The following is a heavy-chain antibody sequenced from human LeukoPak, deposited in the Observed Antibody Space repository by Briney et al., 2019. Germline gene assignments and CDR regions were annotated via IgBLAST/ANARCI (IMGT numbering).Heavy chain of an antibody. CDR2: IYYSGST. V-gene: IGHV4-39*01. J-gene: IGHJ4*02. D-gene: IGHD3-10*01. CDR1: GGSISSSSYY. Sequence: PSETLSLTCTVSGGSISSSSYYWGWIRQPPGKGLEWIGSIYYSGSTYYNPSLKSRVTTSVDTSKNQFSLKLSSVTAADTAVYYCARQVYYYGSGSYYLDYWGQGTLVTVSS. CDR3: ARQVYYYGSGSYYLDY.